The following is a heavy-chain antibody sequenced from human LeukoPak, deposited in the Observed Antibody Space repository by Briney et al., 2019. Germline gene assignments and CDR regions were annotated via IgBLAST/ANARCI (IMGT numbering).Heavy chain of an antibody. CDR3: AKEITRYYDSSGYTDY. J-gene: IGHJ4*02. D-gene: IGHD3-22*01. CDR2: ISGSGGST. CDR1: GFTFSSYD. V-gene: IGHV3-23*01. Sequence: GGSLRLSCAASGFTFSSYDMSWVRQAPGKGLEWVSAISGSGGSTYYADSVKGRFTISRDNSKNTLYLQMNSLRAEDTAVYYCAKEITRYYDSSGYTDYWGQGTLVTVSS.